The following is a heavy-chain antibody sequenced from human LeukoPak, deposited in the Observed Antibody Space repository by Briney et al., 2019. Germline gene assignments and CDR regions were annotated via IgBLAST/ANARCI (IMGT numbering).Heavy chain of an antibody. CDR1: GGPVGSGSYC. CDR2: ICDSGSI. V-gene: IGHV4-61*01. CDR3: ARGGSTVLTLGPFDF. Sequence: SETLSLTCTASGGPVGSGSYCWSWIRQTPGKTLEWIGYICDSGSIDHNPSLKSRVTISVDTSKNQFSLKLSSVTAADTAVYYCARGGSTVLTLGPFDFWGQGTMVTVSS. D-gene: IGHD4-23*01. J-gene: IGHJ3*01.